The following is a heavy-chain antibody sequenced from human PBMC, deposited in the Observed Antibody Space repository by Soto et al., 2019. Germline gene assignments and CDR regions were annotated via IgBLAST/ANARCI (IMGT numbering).Heavy chain of an antibody. J-gene: IGHJ4*02. CDR1: GFTLTTYL. Sequence: GGSLRLACEASGFTLTTYLMHWVRQVPGKGLVWVSRINTDGSTTTYADSVKGRFSISRDNAKNRLYLQMHNLGVEDTAVYYCVTDQDTYGQAVFNFWGQGTVVTVSS. CDR2: INTDGSTT. D-gene: IGHD2-15*01. CDR3: VTDQDTYGQAVFNF. V-gene: IGHV3-74*03.